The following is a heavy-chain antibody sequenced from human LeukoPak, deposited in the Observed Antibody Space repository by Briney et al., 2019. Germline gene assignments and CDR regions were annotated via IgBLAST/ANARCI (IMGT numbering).Heavy chain of an antibody. J-gene: IGHJ3*02. V-gene: IGHV4-34*01. CDR2: INHSGST. Sequence: SETLSLTCAVYGGSFSGYYWSWIRQPPGKGLEWIGEINHSGSTNYNPSLKSRVTISVDTSKNQFSLKLSSVTAADTAVYYCARDPVHDAFDIWGQGTMVTVSS. D-gene: IGHD1-1*01. CDR1: GGSFSGYY. CDR3: ARDPVHDAFDI.